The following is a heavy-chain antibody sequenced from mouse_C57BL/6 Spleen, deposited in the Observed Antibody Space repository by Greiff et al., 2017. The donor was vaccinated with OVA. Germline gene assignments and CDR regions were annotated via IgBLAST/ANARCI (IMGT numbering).Heavy chain of an antibody. CDR2: LDPSDSYT. Sequence: QVQLQQPGAELVMPGASVKLSCKASGYTFTSYWMHWVKQRPGQGLEWIGELDPSDSYTNYNQKFKGKSTLTVDKSSSTAYMQLSSLTSEDSAVYYCARGSTTGRFAYWGQGTLVTVSA. CDR3: ARGSTTGRFAY. V-gene: IGHV1-69*01. J-gene: IGHJ3*01. CDR1: GYTFTSYW. D-gene: IGHD1-1*01.